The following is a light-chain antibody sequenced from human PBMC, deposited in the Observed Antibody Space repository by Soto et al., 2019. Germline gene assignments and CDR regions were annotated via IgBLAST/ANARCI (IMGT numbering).Light chain of an antibody. Sequence: QSALTQPASVSGSPGQSITISCTGTSSDVGAYNYVSWYQQHPGKAPKLIISEVSNRPSGVSNRFSGSKSGNTASLTISGLQAVDEADYYCSSYTSSSTVVFGGGTKLTVL. CDR3: SSYTSSSTVV. CDR2: EVS. CDR1: SSDVGAYNY. J-gene: IGLJ2*01. V-gene: IGLV2-14*01.